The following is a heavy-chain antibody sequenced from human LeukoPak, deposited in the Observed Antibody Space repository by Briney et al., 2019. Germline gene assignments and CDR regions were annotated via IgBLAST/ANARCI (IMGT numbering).Heavy chain of an antibody. J-gene: IGHJ4*02. V-gene: IGHV4-39*01. D-gene: IGHD3-16*01. Sequence: SETLTLTCTISGSSNTSVSHYWGWIRQPPEKGLEWIGDIYYTGSTYYSPSLRSRVTMSVHTSENQFSLRLNSVTAVDTAVYYCARRWGNIVGVTYEYWGQGTLVTVSS. CDR2: IYYTGST. CDR3: ARRWGNIVGVTYEY. CDR1: GSSNTSVSHY.